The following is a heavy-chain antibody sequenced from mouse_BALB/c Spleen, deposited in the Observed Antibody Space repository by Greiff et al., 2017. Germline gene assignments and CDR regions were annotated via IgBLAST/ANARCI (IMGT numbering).Heavy chain of an antibody. CDR2: ISSGGST. Sequence: EVNVVESGGGLVKPGGSLKLSCAASGFTFSSYAMSWVRQTPEKRLEWVASISSGGSTYYPDSVKGRFTISRDNARNILYLQMSSLRSEDTAMYYCARGQDGNYLYYYAMDYWGQGTSVTVSS. J-gene: IGHJ4*01. D-gene: IGHD2-1*01. CDR3: ARGQDGNYLYYYAMDY. V-gene: IGHV5-6-5*01. CDR1: GFTFSSYA.